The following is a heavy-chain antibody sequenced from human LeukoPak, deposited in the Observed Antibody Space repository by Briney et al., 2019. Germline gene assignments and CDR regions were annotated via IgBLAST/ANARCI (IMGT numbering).Heavy chain of an antibody. CDR2: ISSNGGST. CDR1: GFTLSNYA. CDR3: AVGVDTAMVQ. Sequence: PGGSLRLSCSASGFTLSNYAMRWVRQAPGKGLEYVSGISSNGGSTYYADSVKGRFTISRDNSKNTLYLQMNSLRAEDTAVYYCAVGVDTAMVQWGQGTLVTVSS. V-gene: IGHV3-64*04. D-gene: IGHD5-18*01. J-gene: IGHJ4*02.